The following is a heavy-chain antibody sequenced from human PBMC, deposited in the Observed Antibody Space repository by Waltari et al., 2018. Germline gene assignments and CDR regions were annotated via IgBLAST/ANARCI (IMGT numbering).Heavy chain of an antibody. CDR1: GYSISRGYY. D-gene: IGHD7-27*01. CDR2: IYHSGST. J-gene: IGHJ5*02. V-gene: IGHV4-38-2*02. Sequence: QVQLQESGPGLVKPSETLSLTCTVSGYSISRGYYWGWIRQPPGKGLEWIGSIYHSGSTYYNPSLKSRVTISVDTSKNQFSLKLSSVTAADTAVYYCASTRSNWGWFDPWGQGTLVTVSS. CDR3: ASTRSNWGWFDP.